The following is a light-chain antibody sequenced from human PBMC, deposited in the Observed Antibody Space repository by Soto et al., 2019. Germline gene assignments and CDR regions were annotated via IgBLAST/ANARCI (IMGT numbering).Light chain of an antibody. Sequence: SYELTQPPSVSVAPGQTARITCGGNNIGSKRVHWYQQKPDQAPVLVVHDDSDRPSGIPERLSGSNSGNTATLSISRVEAGDEADYYCQVWDSSSDHRVFGGGTKLTVL. J-gene: IGLJ3*02. CDR3: QVWDSSSDHRV. CDR1: NIGSKR. CDR2: DDS. V-gene: IGLV3-21*02.